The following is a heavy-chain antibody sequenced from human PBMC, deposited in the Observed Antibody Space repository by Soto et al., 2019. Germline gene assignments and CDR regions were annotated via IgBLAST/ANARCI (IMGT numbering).Heavy chain of an antibody. CDR3: AREDDGGDRDYYGLDV. CDR2: IYYSGSI. J-gene: IGHJ6*02. Sequence: SETLSLTCTVSGGSISSDNDHWTWIRQSPGKGLEWIGYIYYSGSIFYNPSFKSRVTISVDTSKNQFSLQLSSVTAADTAVYFCAREDDGGDRDYYGLDVWGQGTTVTVSS. V-gene: IGHV4-30-4*08. D-gene: IGHD2-21*02. CDR1: GGSISSDNDH.